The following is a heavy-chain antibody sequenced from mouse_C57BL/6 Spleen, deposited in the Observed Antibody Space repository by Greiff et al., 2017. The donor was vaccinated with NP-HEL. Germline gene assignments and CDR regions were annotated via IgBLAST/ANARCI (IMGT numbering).Heavy chain of an antibody. J-gene: IGHJ2*01. Sequence: DVMLVESGEGLVKPGGSLKLSCAASGFTFSSYAMSWVRQTPEKRLEWVAYISSGGDYIYYADTVKGRFTISRDNARNTLYLQMSSLKSEDTAMYYCTRDRPYGYYFDYWGQGTTLTVSS. D-gene: IGHD2-2*01. V-gene: IGHV5-9-1*02. CDR2: ISSGGDYI. CDR1: GFTFSSYA. CDR3: TRDRPYGYYFDY.